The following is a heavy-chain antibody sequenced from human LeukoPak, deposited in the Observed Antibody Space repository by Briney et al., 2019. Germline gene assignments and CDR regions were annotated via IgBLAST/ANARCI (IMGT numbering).Heavy chain of an antibody. CDR2: ISGSGGST. Sequence: GGSLRLSCAASGFTFGSYAMSWVRQAPGKGLEWVSAISGSGGSTYYADSVKGRFTISRDNSKNTLYLQMNSLRAEDTAVYYCAKDRVGGSYYESKTFDYWGQGTLVTVSS. J-gene: IGHJ4*02. D-gene: IGHD1-26*01. CDR1: GFTFGSYA. V-gene: IGHV3-23*01. CDR3: AKDRVGGSYYESKTFDY.